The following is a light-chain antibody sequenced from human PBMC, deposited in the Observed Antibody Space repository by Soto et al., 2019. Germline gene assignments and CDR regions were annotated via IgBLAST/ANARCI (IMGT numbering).Light chain of an antibody. Sequence: QSALTQPPSASGSPGQSVTISCTGTSTDLGGYNYVSWYQQHPGKAPKLMIYEVNLRPSGVPDRFSGSKSGNTASLTVSGLQAEDEADYYCAAWDDTLNGVLFGGGTKLTVL. V-gene: IGLV2-8*01. J-gene: IGLJ2*01. CDR3: AAWDDTLNGVL. CDR2: EVN. CDR1: STDLGGYNY.